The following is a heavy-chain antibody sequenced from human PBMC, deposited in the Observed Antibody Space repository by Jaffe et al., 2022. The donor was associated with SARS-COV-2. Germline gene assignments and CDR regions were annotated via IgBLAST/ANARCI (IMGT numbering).Heavy chain of an antibody. CDR3: AKDRVGGRTINYYFDY. CDR1: GFTFSSYA. Sequence: EVQLLESGGGLVQPGGSLRLSCAASGFTFSSYAMSWVRQTPGKGLEWVSDISGNGGSTHYADSVKGRFTISRDNSKNTLYLQMNSLRAEDTAVYYCAKDRVGGRTINYYFDYWGQGTLVTVSS. D-gene: IGHD2-15*01. CDR2: ISGNGGST. V-gene: IGHV3-23*01. J-gene: IGHJ4*02.